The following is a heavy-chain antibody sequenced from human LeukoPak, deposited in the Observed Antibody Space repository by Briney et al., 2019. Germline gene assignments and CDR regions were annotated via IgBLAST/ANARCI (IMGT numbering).Heavy chain of an antibody. CDR3: AFSALVFNYGNAY. CDR1: GFTFSIYA. V-gene: IGHV3-23*01. Sequence: GGSLRLSCAASGFTFSIYAMSWVRQAPGKGLEWVSGISSSGGTKYYADSVRGRFTINRDNSKDTLFLQMNIPRADDSAICYCAFSALVFNYGNAYWGQGTLVTVSS. CDR2: ISSSGGTK. J-gene: IGHJ4*02. D-gene: IGHD3-10*01.